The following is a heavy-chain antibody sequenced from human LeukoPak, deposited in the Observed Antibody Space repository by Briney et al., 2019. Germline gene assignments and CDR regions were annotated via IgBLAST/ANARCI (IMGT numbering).Heavy chain of an antibody. Sequence: ASVKVSCKASGYTFTSYGISWVRQAPGQGLEWMGWISAYNGNTNYAQKLQGRVTVTTDTSTSTAYMELRSLRSDDTAVYYCARDSLDDFGDYGYFDYWGQGTLVTVSS. CDR3: ARDSLDDFGDYGYFDY. CDR2: ISAYNGNT. CDR1: GYTFTSYG. V-gene: IGHV1-18*01. J-gene: IGHJ4*02. D-gene: IGHD4-17*01.